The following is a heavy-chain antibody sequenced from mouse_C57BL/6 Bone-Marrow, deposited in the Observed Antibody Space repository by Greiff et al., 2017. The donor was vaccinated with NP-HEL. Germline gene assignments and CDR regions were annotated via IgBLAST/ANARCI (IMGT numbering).Heavy chain of an antibody. CDR3: EFYYSEYRYAMDY. CDR2: IYPGDGDT. D-gene: IGHD2-13*01. V-gene: IGHV1-80*01. J-gene: IGHJ4*01. Sequence: VKLVESGAELVKPGASVKISCKASGYAFSSYWMNWVKQRPGKGLEWIGQIYPGDGDTNYNGKFKGKATLTADKSSSTAYMQLISLTSEDSAVYFCEFYYSEYRYAMDYWGQGTSVTVSS. CDR1: GYAFSSYW.